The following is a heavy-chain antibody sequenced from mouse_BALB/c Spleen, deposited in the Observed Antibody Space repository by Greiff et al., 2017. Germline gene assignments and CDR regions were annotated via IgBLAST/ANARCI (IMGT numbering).Heavy chain of an antibody. CDR3: TRWALSILDY. D-gene: IGHD6-1*01. CDR1: GYTFTSYW. Sequence: EVQLQQSGTVLARPGASVKMSCKASGYTFTSYWMHWVKQRPGQGLEWMGAIYPGNSDTSYNQKFKGKAKLTAVTSTSTAYMELSSLTNEDSAVYYCTRWALSILDYWGQGTSVTVSS. CDR2: IYPGNSDT. V-gene: IGHV1-5*01. J-gene: IGHJ4*01.